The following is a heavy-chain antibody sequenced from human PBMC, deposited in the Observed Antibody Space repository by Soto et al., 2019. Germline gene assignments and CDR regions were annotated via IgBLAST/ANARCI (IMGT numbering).Heavy chain of an antibody. D-gene: IGHD1-26*01. CDR2: IFHSGST. J-gene: IGHJ4*02. Sequence: SETLSLTCAVSGYSISSGYYWGCIRQPPGKGLEWIGTIFHSGSTYYNASLKSRVTISVDTSKNQFSLKLSSVTAADTAMYYCARVYIGSIVGGSFLYYFDYWGQGSLVTVSS. V-gene: IGHV4-38-2*01. CDR1: GYSISSGYY. CDR3: ARVYIGSIVGGSFLYYFDY.